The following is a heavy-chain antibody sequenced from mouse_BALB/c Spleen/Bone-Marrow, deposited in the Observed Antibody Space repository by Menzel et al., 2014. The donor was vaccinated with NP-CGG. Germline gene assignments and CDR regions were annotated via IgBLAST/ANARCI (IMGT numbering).Heavy chain of an antibody. CDR3: ARHGSSGFDY. J-gene: IGHJ2*01. CDR1: GYTFSTYW. D-gene: IGHD1-1*01. Sequence: QVQLQQSGAELMKPGASVKISCKATGYTFSTYWIEWEKQRPGHGLEWIGEILPGNGNTDYNEKFKGKATFTADTSSNTAYMQLSSLTSEDSAVFYCARHGSSGFDYWGQGTALTVSS. CDR2: ILPGNGNT. V-gene: IGHV1-9*01.